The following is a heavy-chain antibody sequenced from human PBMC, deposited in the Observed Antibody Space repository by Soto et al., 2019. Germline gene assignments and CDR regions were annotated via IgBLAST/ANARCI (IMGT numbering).Heavy chain of an antibody. CDR2: IDWADDK. J-gene: IGHJ4*02. D-gene: IGHD5-18*01. CDR1: GFSLSTTGMC. CDR3: SRAVGGFTYGYPDY. V-gene: IGHV2-70*01. Sequence: SGPTLVNPTHTLTLTCTFSGFSLSTTGMCVSWIRQPTGKALEWLALIDWADDKYYSTSLKTRLTISKDTSKNQVVLTMTNVEPVDTATYCCSRAVGGFTYGYPDYWGQGTLVTVSS.